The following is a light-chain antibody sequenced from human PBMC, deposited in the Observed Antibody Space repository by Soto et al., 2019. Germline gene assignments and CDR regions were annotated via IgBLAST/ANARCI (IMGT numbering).Light chain of an antibody. CDR3: QSYDSSLVGLI. CDR1: NSNIGAGYP. J-gene: IGLJ2*01. V-gene: IGLV1-40*01. CDR2: ANT. Sequence: QPVLTQPPSVTGAPGQRVTISCTGNNSNIGAGYPVHWYQQFPGTAPKLLIYANTNRPSGVPDRFSGSKSGTSASLAITGLQAEDEADFYCQSYDSSLVGLIFGGGTQLTVL.